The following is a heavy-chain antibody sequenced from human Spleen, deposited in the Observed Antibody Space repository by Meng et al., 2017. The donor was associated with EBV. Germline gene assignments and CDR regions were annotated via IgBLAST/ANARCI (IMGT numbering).Heavy chain of an antibody. D-gene: IGHD7-27*01. CDR1: GWSFNGYY. CDR3: ATAGTGVTGDRWHFDH. CDR2: VNHGAST. Sequence: QVHIEQLGEGGLKTSGTLSLTCAVYGWSFNGYYWSWVRQSPAKGLEWIGEVNHGASTNYNPSLKSRVTISLDKSKNQFSLKLTSLTAADTAVYYCATAGTGVTGDRWHFDHWGRGTLVTVSS. J-gene: IGHJ2*01. V-gene: IGHV4-34*02.